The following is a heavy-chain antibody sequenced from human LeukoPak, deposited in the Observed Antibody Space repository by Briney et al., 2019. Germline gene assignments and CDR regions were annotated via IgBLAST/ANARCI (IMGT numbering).Heavy chain of an antibody. V-gene: IGHV3-73*01. D-gene: IGHD4-17*01. Sequence: GGSLRLSCAASGFTFSGSAMHWVRQASGKGLEWVGRIRSEANSYAAAYAASVKGRFTISRDDSKNTAYLQMNSLKTEDTAVYYCTSRDSTVTPTGYFQHWGQGTLVTVSS. J-gene: IGHJ1*01. CDR2: IRSEANSYAA. CDR1: GFTFSGSA. CDR3: TSRDSTVTPTGYFQH.